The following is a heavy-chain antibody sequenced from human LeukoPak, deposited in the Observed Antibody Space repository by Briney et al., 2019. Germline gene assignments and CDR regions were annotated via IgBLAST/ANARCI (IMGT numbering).Heavy chain of an antibody. J-gene: IGHJ4*02. Sequence: PGGSLRLSCAASGFTFSSYSMNWVRQAPGKGLEWVSSISSSSSYIYYADSVKGRFTISRDNAKNSLYLQMNSLRAEDTAVYYCAREAVGATHFDYWGQGTLVTASS. D-gene: IGHD1-26*01. V-gene: IGHV3-21*01. CDR1: GFTFSSYS. CDR3: AREAVGATHFDY. CDR2: ISSSSSYI.